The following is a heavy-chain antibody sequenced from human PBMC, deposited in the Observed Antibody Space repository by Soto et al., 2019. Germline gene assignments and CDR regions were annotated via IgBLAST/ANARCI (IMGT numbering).Heavy chain of an antibody. CDR1: GDDFRNNS. J-gene: IGHJ4*02. CDR3: ARDRALRGLDY. Sequence: QVQLVQSGAEVKKPGSSVTVSCKASGDDFRNNSISWVRQAPGQGLEWMGTILPVLGTTNYAQNFKGRVTFNTADYAGNVYMELRGLRSADTAVYYCARDRALRGLDYWGQGTLVTVSS. CDR2: ILPVLGTT. V-gene: IGHV1-69*18.